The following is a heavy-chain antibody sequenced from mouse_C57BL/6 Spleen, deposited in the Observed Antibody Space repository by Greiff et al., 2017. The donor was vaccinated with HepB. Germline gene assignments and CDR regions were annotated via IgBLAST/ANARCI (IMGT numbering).Heavy chain of an antibody. CDR1: GYTFTDYY. Sequence: VQLKQSGPVLVKPGASVKMSCKASGYTFTDYYMNWVKQSHGKSLEWIGVINPYNGGTSYNQKFKGKATLTVDKSSSTAYMELNSLTSEDSAVYYCARKAYDYGYAMDYWGQGTSVTVSS. J-gene: IGHJ4*01. CDR3: ARKAYDYGYAMDY. D-gene: IGHD2-4*01. CDR2: INPYNGGT. V-gene: IGHV1-19*01.